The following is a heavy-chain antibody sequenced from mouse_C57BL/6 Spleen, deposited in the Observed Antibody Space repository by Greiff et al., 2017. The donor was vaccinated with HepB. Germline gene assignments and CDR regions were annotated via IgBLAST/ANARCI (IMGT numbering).Heavy chain of an antibody. CDR1: GYTFTDYE. D-gene: IGHD4-1*01. V-gene: IGHV1-15*01. CDR3: TRVSWEGPFDY. J-gene: IGHJ2*01. Sequence: QVQLQQSGAELVRPGASVTLSCKASGYTFTDYEMHWVKQTPVHGLEWIGAIDPETGGTAYNQKFKGKAILTADKSSSTAYMELRSLTSEDSAVYYCTRVSWEGPFDYWGQGTTLTVSS. CDR2: IDPETGGT.